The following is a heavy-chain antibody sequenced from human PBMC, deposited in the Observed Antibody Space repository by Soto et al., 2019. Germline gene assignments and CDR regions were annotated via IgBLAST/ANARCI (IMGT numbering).Heavy chain of an antibody. CDR2: IYYSGST. CDR3: ARGGTYYYDSSGYSVPSDAFDI. CDR1: GGSISSGGYY. D-gene: IGHD3-22*01. J-gene: IGHJ3*02. Sequence: SETLSLTCTVSGGSISSGGYYWSWIRQHPGKGLEWIGYIYYSGSTYYNPSLKSRVTISVDTSKKQFSLKLSSVTAADTAVYYCARGGTYYYDSSGYSVPSDAFDIWGQGKMVTVS. V-gene: IGHV4-31*03.